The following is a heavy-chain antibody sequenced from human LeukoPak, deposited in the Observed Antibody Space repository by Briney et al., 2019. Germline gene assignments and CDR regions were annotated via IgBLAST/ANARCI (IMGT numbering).Heavy chain of an antibody. D-gene: IGHD4-17*01. CDR2: ISSNGGST. Sequence: GGSLRLSCAASGFTFSSYAMHWVRQAPGKGLEYVSAISSNGGSTYYANSVKGRFTISRGNSKNTLYLQMGSLRAEDMAVYYCARGYGDFKYYFDYWGQGTLVTVSS. J-gene: IGHJ4*02. V-gene: IGHV3-64*01. CDR1: GFTFSSYA. CDR3: ARGYGDFKYYFDY.